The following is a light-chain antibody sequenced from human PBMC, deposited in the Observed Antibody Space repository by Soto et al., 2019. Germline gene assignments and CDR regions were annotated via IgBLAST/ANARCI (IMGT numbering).Light chain of an antibody. CDR1: SSDVGGYNY. CDR2: EVT. V-gene: IGLV2-8*01. CDR3: NSYAGSKNLV. Sequence: QSALTQPPSASGSPGQSVTISCTGTSSDVGGYNYVSWFQQHPGQAPKLLIFEVTERPSGVPERFSGSKSGNTAYLTVSGLRAEDEADYYCNSYAGSKNLVFGGRTKLTVL. J-gene: IGLJ2*01.